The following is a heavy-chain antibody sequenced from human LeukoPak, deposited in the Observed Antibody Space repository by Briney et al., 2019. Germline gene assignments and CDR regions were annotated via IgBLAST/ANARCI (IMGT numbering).Heavy chain of an antibody. J-gene: IGHJ4*02. CDR1: GYTFTGYY. CDR2: INPNSGGT. V-gene: IGHV1-2*02. Sequence: ASVKVSCKASGYTFTGYYMHWVRQAPGQGLEWMGWINPNSGGTNYAQKFQGRVTMTRDTSISTAYMELSRLRSDDTAVYYCARGSRYYYDSSGYYHFDYWGQGTLVTVSS. CDR3: ARGSRYYYDSSGYYHFDY. D-gene: IGHD3-22*01.